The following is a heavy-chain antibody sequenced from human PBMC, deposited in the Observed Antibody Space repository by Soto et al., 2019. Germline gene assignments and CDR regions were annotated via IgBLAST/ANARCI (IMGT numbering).Heavy chain of an antibody. CDR1: GFTFSTYA. Sequence: GGSLRRSCAASGFTFSTYAMNWVRQAPGKGLEWVSTISSSGDSTYYADAVKGRVTISRDNSKNMPYLQMNSLRAEDTAIYYCARDGVGTTTYFGYFDYWGLGTLVTVSS. CDR2: ISSSGDST. V-gene: IGHV3-23*01. D-gene: IGHD1-26*01. J-gene: IGHJ4*02. CDR3: ARDGVGTTTYFGYFDY.